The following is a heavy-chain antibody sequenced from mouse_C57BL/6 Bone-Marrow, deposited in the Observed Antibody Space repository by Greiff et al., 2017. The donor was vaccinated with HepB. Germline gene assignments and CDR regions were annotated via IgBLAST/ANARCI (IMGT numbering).Heavy chain of an antibody. D-gene: IGHD2-4*01. J-gene: IGHJ4*01. V-gene: IGHV2-5*01. CDR3: AKTVYYDYVNAMDY. CDR2: IWRGGST. CDR1: GFSLTSYG. Sequence: QVQLQQSGPGLVQPSQSLSITCTVSGFSLTSYGVHWVRQSPGKGLEWLGVIWRGGSTDYNAAFMSRLGITKDNSKSQVFFKMNSLQADDTAIYYCAKTVYYDYVNAMDYWGQGTSVTVSS.